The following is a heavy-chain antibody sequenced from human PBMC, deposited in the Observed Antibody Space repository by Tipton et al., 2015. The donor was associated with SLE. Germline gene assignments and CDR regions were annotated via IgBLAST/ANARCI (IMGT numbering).Heavy chain of an antibody. J-gene: IGHJ4*02. CDR1: GFTFSSYG. V-gene: IGHV3-30*02. CDR2: IRYDGSNK. CDR3: ASPFYSSSCIAY. D-gene: IGHD6-13*01. Sequence: SLRLSCAASGFTFSSYGMHWVRQAPGKGLEWVAFIRYDGSNKYYADSVKGRFTISRDNSKNTLYLQMNSLRAEDTAVYYCASPFYSSSCIAYWGQGTLVTVSS.